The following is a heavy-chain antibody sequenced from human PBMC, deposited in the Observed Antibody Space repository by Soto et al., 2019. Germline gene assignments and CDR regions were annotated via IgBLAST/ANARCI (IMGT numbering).Heavy chain of an antibody. CDR2: FHYSLNT. CDR3: AKTKEGGFDP. V-gene: IGHV4-59*01. J-gene: IGHJ5*02. CDR1: GDSITSNY. Sequence: SETLSLTCTVSGDSITSNYWSWIRQSPGQGLEWIGYFHYSLNTNYNPSLKSRVIISVDTSKNQFFLKLTSVTAADTAMYYYAKTKEGGFDPWGQGILVTVSS. D-gene: IGHD3-16*01.